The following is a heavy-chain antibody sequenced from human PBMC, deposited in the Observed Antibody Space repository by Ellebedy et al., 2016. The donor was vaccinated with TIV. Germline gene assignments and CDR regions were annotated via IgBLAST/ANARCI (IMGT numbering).Heavy chain of an antibody. CDR1: GFTFSNYD. V-gene: IGHV3-13*01. D-gene: IGHD1-1*01. CDR2: IGSAGDT. J-gene: IGHJ4*02. CDR3: AREKSGHKWNDGFDS. Sequence: GESLKISCAASGFTFSNYDMHWVRQATGKGLEWVSGIGSAGDTYYPGSVKGRFTIPRENAKNSLFLQMNSLRAEDTAVYYCAREKSGHKWNDGFDSWGQGTLVTVSS.